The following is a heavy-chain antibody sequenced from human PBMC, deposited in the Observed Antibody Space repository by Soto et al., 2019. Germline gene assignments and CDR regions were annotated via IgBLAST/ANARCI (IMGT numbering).Heavy chain of an antibody. V-gene: IGHV4-61*01. Sequence: PSETLSLTCTVSGGSVSSGSYYWSWIRQPPGKGLEWIGYIYYSGSTNYNPSLKSRVTISVDTSKNQFSLKLSSVTAADTAVYYCARDLGSYTDYWGQGTLVTVSS. J-gene: IGHJ4*02. CDR1: GGSVSSGSYY. CDR3: ARDLGSYTDY. D-gene: IGHD1-26*01. CDR2: IYYSGST.